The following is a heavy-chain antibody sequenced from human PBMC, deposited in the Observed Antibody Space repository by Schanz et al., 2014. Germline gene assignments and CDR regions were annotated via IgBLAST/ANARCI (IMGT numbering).Heavy chain of an antibody. CDR1: GYTFIDYY. V-gene: IGHV1-2*02. CDR3: ARARYTGYDCSGY. Sequence: QVQLVQSGGEVKKPGASVKVSCKASGYTFIDYYMHWVRQAPGQGLEWMGWINPNSGETNYEQKFKGRVTLTSDTSISTAFMELCGLTSDDTATYFCARARYTGYDCSGYWGQGTLLIVSS. J-gene: IGHJ4*02. D-gene: IGHD5-12*01. CDR2: INPNSGET.